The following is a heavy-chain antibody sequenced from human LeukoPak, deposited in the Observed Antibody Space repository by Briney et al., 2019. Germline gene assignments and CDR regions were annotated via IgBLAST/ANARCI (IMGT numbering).Heavy chain of an antibody. V-gene: IGHV1-2*02. Sequence: ASVTVSCKATGYTFTSYNLHYVRQAPGQGLEWMGWINPNSGGSNFAQQFQGRATMTRDTSISTAYMELSRLRSDDTAVYYCARRETIGRIFDSWGQGTLVTVSS. CDR2: INPNSGGS. J-gene: IGHJ4*02. D-gene: IGHD1/OR15-1a*01. CDR1: GYTFTSYN. CDR3: ARRETIGRIFDS.